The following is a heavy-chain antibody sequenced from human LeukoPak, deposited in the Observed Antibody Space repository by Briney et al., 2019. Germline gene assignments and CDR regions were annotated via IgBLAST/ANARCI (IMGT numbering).Heavy chain of an antibody. J-gene: IGHJ4*02. V-gene: IGHV4-61*01. CDR3: ARGRANDYGVDY. CDR2: IYYSGST. Sequence: KPSETLSLTCTVSGGSVSSGSYYWSWIRQPPGKGLEWIGYIYYSGSTNYNPSLKSRVTISVDTSKNQFSLKLSSVTAADTAVYYCARGRANDYGVDYWGQGTLVTVSS. CDR1: GGSVSSGSYY. D-gene: IGHD4-17*01.